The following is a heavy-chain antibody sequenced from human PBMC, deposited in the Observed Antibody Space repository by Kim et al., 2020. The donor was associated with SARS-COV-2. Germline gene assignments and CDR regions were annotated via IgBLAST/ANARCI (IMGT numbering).Heavy chain of an antibody. J-gene: IGHJ4*02. CDR3: AREVLLWFGELSPFDY. D-gene: IGHD3-10*01. CDR1: GFTFSSYS. CDR2: ISSSSSYI. Sequence: GGSLRLSCAASGFTFSSYSMNWVRQAPGKGLEWVSSISSSSSYIYYADSVKGRFTISRDNAKNSLYLQMNSLRAEDTAVYYCAREVLLWFGELSPFDYWGQGTLVTVSS. V-gene: IGHV3-21*01.